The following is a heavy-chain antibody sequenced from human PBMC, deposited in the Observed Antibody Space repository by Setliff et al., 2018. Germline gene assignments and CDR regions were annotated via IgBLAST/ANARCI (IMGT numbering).Heavy chain of an antibody. J-gene: IGHJ5*02. CDR3: ARARSNFWSGYFNWFDP. V-gene: IGHV4-31*03. CDR1: GGSISSGGYY. D-gene: IGHD3-3*01. CDR2: IYYSGST. Sequence: PSETLSLTCTVSGGSISSGGYYWSWIRQHPGKGLEWIGYIYYSGSTYYNPSLKSRVTISVDTSKNQFSLKLSSVTAADTAVYYCARARSNFWSGYFNWFDPWGQGTLVTVSS.